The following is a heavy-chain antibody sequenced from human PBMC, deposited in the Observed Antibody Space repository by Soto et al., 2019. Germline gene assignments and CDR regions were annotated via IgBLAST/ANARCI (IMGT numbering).Heavy chain of an antibody. CDR3: AKDSQAHYYFDY. CDR1: GFTFSSYG. J-gene: IGHJ4*02. V-gene: IGHV3-30*18. Sequence: QVQLVESGGGVVQPGRSLRLSCAASGFTFSSYGMHWVRQAPGKGLEWVAVISYDGSNKYYADSVKGRFTISRDNSKNPLYLQMNSLRAEDTAVYYCAKDSQAHYYFDYWGQGTLVTVSS. CDR2: ISYDGSNK.